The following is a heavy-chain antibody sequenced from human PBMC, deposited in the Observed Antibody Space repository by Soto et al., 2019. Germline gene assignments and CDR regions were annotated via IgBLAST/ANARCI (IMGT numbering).Heavy chain of an antibody. J-gene: IGHJ4*02. V-gene: IGHV3-30*18. D-gene: IGHD2-21*02. CDR3: AKESRVVGVTIFDY. Sequence: GGSLRLSCAASGFTFSSYGMHWVRQAPGKGLEWVAVISYDGSNKYYADSVKGRFTISRDNSKNTLYLQMNSLRAEDTAVYYCAKESRVVGVTIFDYWGQGTLVTVSS. CDR2: ISYDGSNK. CDR1: GFTFSSYG.